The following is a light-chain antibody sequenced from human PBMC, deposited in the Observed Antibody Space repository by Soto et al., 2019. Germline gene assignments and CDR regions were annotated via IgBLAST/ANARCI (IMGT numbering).Light chain of an antibody. CDR2: GAS. CDR1: QSVSSSF. V-gene: IGKV3-20*01. J-gene: IGKJ1*01. CDR3: XXXXXXXXX. Sequence: EIVLTQSPGTLSLSPGERATLSCRASQSVSSSFLAWYQQKPGQAPRLLIYGASIRATGIPDRFSGSGSGTDFTLTISRVEPXXXXXXXXXXXXXXXXXFGQGTKVEIK.